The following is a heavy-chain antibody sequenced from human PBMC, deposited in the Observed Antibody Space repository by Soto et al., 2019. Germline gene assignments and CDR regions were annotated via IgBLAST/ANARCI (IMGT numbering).Heavy chain of an antibody. CDR1: GFTFSNAW. J-gene: IGHJ4*02. CDR3: TTVVSGYSYGSDY. D-gene: IGHD5-18*01. V-gene: IGHV3-15*01. Sequence: EVQLVESGGGLVKPGGSLRLSCAASGFTFSNAWMSWVRQAPGKGLEWVGRIKSKTDGGTADYAAPVKGRFTISRDDSGDTLYLQMNSLKTEDTAVYFCTTVVSGYSYGSDYWGQGTLVTVSS. CDR2: IKSKTDGGTA.